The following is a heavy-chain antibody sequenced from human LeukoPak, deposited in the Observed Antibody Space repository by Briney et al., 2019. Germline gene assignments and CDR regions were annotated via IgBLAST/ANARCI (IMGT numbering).Heavy chain of an antibody. Sequence: GGSLRLSCAASGFTFSSYDKHWVRQATGKGLEWVSAIGTAGDTYYPGSVKGRFTISRENAKNSLYLQMNSLRAGDTAVYYCARDRRYCSSTSCYTGPHYYYGMDVWGQGTTVTVSS. D-gene: IGHD2-2*02. CDR2: IGTAGDT. J-gene: IGHJ6*02. CDR1: GFTFSSYD. CDR3: ARDRRYCSSTSCYTGPHYYYGMDV. V-gene: IGHV3-13*01.